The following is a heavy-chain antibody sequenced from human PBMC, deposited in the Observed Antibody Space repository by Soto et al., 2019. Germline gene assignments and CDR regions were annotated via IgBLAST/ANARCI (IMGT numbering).Heavy chain of an antibody. V-gene: IGHV4-39*01. J-gene: IGHJ6*02. CDR3: ARGKGMEENYYYYGMDV. CDR2: IYYSGST. Sequence: ETLSLTCTVSGGSISSSSYYWGWIRQPPGKGLEWIGSIYYSGSTYYNPSLKSRVTISVDTSKNQFSLKLSSVTAADTAVYYCARGKGMEENYYYYGMDVWGQGTTVTVSS. CDR1: GGSISSSSYY. D-gene: IGHD1-1*01.